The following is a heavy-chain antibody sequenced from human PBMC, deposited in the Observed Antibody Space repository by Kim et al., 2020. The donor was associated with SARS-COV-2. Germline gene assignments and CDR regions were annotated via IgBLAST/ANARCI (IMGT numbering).Heavy chain of an antibody. J-gene: IGHJ3*02. CDR3: ARQGFGEFHDAFDI. V-gene: IGHV3-53*01. Sequence: ADSVKGRFTISRDYSKNTLYLQMSSLRAEDTAVYYCARQGFGEFHDAFDIWGQGTMVTVSS. D-gene: IGHD3-10*01.